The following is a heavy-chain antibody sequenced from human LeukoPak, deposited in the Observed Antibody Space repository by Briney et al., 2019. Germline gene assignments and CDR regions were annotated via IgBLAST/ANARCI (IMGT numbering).Heavy chain of an antibody. CDR1: GYTFNSYD. V-gene: IGHV1-8*01. J-gene: IGHJ6*03. D-gene: IGHD3/OR15-3a*01. CDR2: MNPNSGNT. CDR3: ARALSWTTESYYYMDV. Sequence: ASVKVSCKASGYTFNSYDINWVRQATGQGLEWMGWMNPNSGNTGYAQKFQGRVTMTKNNSISTAHMELSSLRSEDTAIYYCARALSWTTESYYYMDVWGKGTTVTVSS.